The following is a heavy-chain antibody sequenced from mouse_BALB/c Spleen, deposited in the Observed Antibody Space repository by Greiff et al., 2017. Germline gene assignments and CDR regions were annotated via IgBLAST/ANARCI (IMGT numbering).Heavy chain of an antibody. CDR3: ARDEGLQDSYAMDY. CDR2: ISDGGSYT. Sequence: EVMLVESGGGLVKPGGSLKLSCAASGFTFSDYYMYWVRQTPEKRLKWVATISDGGSYTYYPDSVKGRFTISRDNAKNNLYLQMSSLKSEDTAMYYCARDEGLQDSYAMDYWGQGTSVTVSS. V-gene: IGHV5-4*02. CDR1: GFTFSDYY. J-gene: IGHJ4*01. D-gene: IGHD2-13*01.